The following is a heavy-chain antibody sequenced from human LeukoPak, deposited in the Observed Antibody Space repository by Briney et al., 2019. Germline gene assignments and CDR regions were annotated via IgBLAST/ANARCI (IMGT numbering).Heavy chain of an antibody. CDR2: IYSSGTT. CDR3: ARGGVVKTQFDY. V-gene: IGHV4-59*01. Sequence: SETLSLTCAVSGVSISSYYWSWIRQPPGKGLEWIGYIYSSGTTNYNPSLRSRVTISVDKSKNQFSLTMNSVTAADTAVYYCARGGVVKTQFDYWGQGTLVTVSS. CDR1: GVSISSYY. J-gene: IGHJ4*02. D-gene: IGHD3-3*01.